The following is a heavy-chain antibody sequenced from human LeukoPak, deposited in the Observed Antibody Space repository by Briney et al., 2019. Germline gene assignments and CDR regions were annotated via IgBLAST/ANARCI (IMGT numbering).Heavy chain of an antibody. D-gene: IGHD3-10*01. V-gene: IGHV3-21*01. J-gene: IGHJ6*04. CDR3: ARDWGVRGVIPNPTHYGMDV. Sequence: GGSLRLSCAASGFTFSSYSMNWVRQAPGKGLEWVSSISSSSSYIYYADSVKGRFTISRDNAKNSLYLQMNSLRAEDTAVYYCARDWGVRGVIPNPTHYGMDVWGKGTTVTVSS. CDR2: ISSSSSYI. CDR1: GFTFSSYS.